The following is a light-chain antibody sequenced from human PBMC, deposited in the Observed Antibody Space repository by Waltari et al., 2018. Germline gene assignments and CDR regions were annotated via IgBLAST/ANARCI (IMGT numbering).Light chain of an antibody. CDR3: CSYAGSGSSVV. J-gene: IGLJ2*01. CDR1: SSNFGIVNL. Sequence: HSPRPQPPPGLGSPGRSIPISGPGTSSNFGIVNLFSCYKQHPAKAPNPIFYGVSHRPSGVSNRFSGSKSGTTASLTIAGLQAEDEADFYCCSYAGSGSSVVFGGGTKLTVL. CDR2: GVS. V-gene: IGLV2-23*02.